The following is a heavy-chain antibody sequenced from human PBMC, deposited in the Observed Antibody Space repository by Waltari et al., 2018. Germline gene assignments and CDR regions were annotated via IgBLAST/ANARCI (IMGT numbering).Heavy chain of an antibody. CDR1: GFTFTSYV. CDR2: ISYDGSNK. CDR3: AKASRGYSGLRDYYYYMDV. Sequence: VQLVESGGGVVQPGRSLSLSCAAPGFTFTSYVMHWARHAPGQGLGWVAVISYDGSNKYYADSVKGRFTISRDNSKNTLYLQMNSLRAEDTAVYYCAKASRGYSGLRDYYYYMDVWGKGTTVTISS. J-gene: IGHJ6*03. D-gene: IGHD5-12*01. V-gene: IGHV3-30*18.